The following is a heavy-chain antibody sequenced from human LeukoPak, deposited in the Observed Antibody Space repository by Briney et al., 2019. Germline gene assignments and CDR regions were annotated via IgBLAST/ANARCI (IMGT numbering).Heavy chain of an antibody. V-gene: IGHV1-18*01. J-gene: IGHJ5*02. CDR3: ANSPDSGGLGP. CDR2: ISAYSGNT. CDR1: GYTFTSYV. D-gene: IGHD3-10*01. Sequence: ASVKVSCKASGYTFTSYVTTWVRQAPGQGLEWMGWISAYSGNTNYAQNLQGRVTMTTDTSTSTAYMELSSLKSEDTAMYYCANSPDSGGLGPWGQGTLVTVSS.